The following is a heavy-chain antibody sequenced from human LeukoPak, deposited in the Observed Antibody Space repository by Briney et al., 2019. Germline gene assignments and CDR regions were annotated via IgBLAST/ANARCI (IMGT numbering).Heavy chain of an antibody. D-gene: IGHD1-26*01. CDR1: GFSFTTYW. CDR3: ARDYYYSVDY. Sequence: GESLRLSCAASGFSFTTYWMSWVRQAPGKGLVWVSRINTDGSSTSYADSVKGRFTISRDNAKSTIYLQMNSLRAEDTAVYYCARDYYYSVDYWGQGTRVTVSS. CDR2: INTDGSST. V-gene: IGHV3-74*01. J-gene: IGHJ4*02.